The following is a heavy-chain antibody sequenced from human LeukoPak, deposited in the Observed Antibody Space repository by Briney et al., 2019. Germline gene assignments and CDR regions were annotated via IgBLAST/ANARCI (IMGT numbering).Heavy chain of an antibody. V-gene: IGHV4-4*02. J-gene: IGHJ4*02. D-gene: IGHD1-14*01. CDR2: IYHSGST. CDR3: ARHNTPTSFDY. Sequence: PSGTLFLTCAVSGGSISSSNWWSWVRQPPGKGLEWIGEIYHSGSTNYNPSLKSRVTISVDTSKNQFSLKLSSVTAADTAVYYCARHNTPTSFDYWGQGTLVTVSS. CDR1: GGSISSSNW.